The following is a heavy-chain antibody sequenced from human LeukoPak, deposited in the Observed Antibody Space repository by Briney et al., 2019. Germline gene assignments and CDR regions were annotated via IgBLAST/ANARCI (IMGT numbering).Heavy chain of an antibody. Sequence: GGSLRLSCAASGFTFSSYGMHWVRQAPGKGLEWVTVIWYDGSNKYYADSAKGRFTVSRDNSKNTLYLVMNSLRPEDTAVYYCARDRYYGSGSHYFDCWGQGTLVTVSS. D-gene: IGHD3-10*01. CDR1: GFTFSSYG. V-gene: IGHV3-33*01. CDR3: ARDRYYGSGSHYFDC. J-gene: IGHJ4*02. CDR2: IWYDGSNK.